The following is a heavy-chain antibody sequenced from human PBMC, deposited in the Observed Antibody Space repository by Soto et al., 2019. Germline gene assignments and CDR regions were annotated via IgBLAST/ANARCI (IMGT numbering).Heavy chain of an antibody. CDR1: GGTFSNYA. V-gene: IGHV1-69*01. J-gene: IGHJ3*02. CDR3: ARGGVANSRDAFDI. CDR2: AIPVYGST. D-gene: IGHD1-26*01. Sequence: QVQLVQSGAEVKKPGTSVKVSCEVSGGTFSNYAITWVRQAPGQGLEWLGGAIPVYGSTNYAQKFQGRVTITAGESATTTFMELSSLRSDDTAVYYCARGGVANSRDAFDIWGQGTLVTVS.